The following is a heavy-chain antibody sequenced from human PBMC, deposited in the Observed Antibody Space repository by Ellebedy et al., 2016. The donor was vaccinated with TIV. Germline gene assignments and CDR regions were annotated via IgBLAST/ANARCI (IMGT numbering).Heavy chain of an antibody. D-gene: IGHD2-21*01. CDR3: AREHNVVVNADY. Sequence: GESLKISCAASGFTFRSYWMSWVRQAPGKGLEWVANIKQDGSEKFYVDSVKGRFTISRENAKNSLYLQMNSLRAEDTAVYYCAREHNVVVNADYWGQGTLVTVSS. CDR1: GFTFRSYW. J-gene: IGHJ4*02. V-gene: IGHV3-7*04. CDR2: IKQDGSEK.